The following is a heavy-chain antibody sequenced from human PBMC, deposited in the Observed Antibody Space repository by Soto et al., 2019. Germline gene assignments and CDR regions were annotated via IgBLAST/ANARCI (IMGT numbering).Heavy chain of an antibody. CDR1: GDTFTVNY. CDR3: ARDLAKGGGSAGFDY. J-gene: IGHJ4*02. CDR2: INPKSGGT. D-gene: IGHD1-26*01. Sequence: ASVKVCGKASGDTFTVNYIHWGRHAPGQGFEWMGWINPKSGGTKYPQKFQGRVTMTRDTSLSTVYMTLTRLTSDDTAVYYCARDLAKGGGSAGFDYWGQGTLVTVSS. V-gene: IGHV1-2*02.